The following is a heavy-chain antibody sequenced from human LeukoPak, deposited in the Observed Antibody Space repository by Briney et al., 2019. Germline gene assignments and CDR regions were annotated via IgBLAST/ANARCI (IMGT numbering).Heavy chain of an antibody. V-gene: IGHV3-48*03. J-gene: IGHJ4*02. CDR3: ARGKGCSTSRCYRYFDY. D-gene: IGHD2-2*01. Sequence: GGSLRLSCAASGFTFSSYEMNWVRQAPGEGLEWVSYISSSGSTIYYADSVKDPFTISRDNAKNSLYLQMNNLRAEDTAVYYCARGKGCSTSRCYRYFDYWGQGRLVTVSS. CDR1: GFTFSSYE. CDR2: ISSSGSTI.